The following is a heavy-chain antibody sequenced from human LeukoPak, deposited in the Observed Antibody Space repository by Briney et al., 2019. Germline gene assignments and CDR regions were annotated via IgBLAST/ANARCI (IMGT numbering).Heavy chain of an antibody. CDR1: GFTFSNAW. CDR2: IKSKTDGGTT. CDR3: TYLYYYDKRYYYGMDV. V-gene: IGHV3-15*01. D-gene: IGHD3-22*01. J-gene: IGHJ6*02. Sequence: GGSLRLSCAASGFTFSNAWMSWVRQAPGKGPEWVGRIKSKTDGGTTDYAAPVKGRFTISRDDSKNTLYLQMNSLKTEDTAVYYCTYLYYYDKRYYYGMDVWGQGTTVTVSS.